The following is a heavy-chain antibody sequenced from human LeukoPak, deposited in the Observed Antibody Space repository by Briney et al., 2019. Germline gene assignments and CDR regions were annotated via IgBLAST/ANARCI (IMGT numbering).Heavy chain of an antibody. Sequence: GGSLRLSCAISGFTFSDNEMNWVRQAPGKGLEWVSYISSSVSTKYYADPVKGRFTISRDNAKNSLYLQMNSLRAEDTAVYYCALYGGTKGVDYWGQGTLVTVSS. CDR3: ALYGGTKGVDY. D-gene: IGHD4-23*01. J-gene: IGHJ4*02. V-gene: IGHV3-48*03. CDR1: GFTFSDNE. CDR2: ISSSVSTK.